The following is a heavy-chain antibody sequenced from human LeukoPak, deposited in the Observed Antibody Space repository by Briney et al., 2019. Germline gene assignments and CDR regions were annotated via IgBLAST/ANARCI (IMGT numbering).Heavy chain of an antibody. D-gene: IGHD2-2*01. CDR2: IRGSGGST. Sequence: GGSLRLSCAASGFTFSSYAMSWVRQAPGKGLEWVSAIRGSGGSTYYADSVKGRFTISRDNSKNTLYLQMNSLRAEDTAVYYCAKDSGVVVVPAATRTVDYWGQGTPVTVSS. CDR1: GFTFSSYA. V-gene: IGHV3-23*01. J-gene: IGHJ4*02. CDR3: AKDSGVVVVPAATRTVDY.